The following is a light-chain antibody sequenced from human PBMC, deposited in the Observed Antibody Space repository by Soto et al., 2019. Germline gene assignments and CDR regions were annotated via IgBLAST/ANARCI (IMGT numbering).Light chain of an antibody. CDR3: GTWDTSLSAVV. Sequence: QSVLTQPPSVSAAPGQKVTISCSGSSSNIGKNYVSWYQRLPGTAPKLLIYDNNERSSGIPDRFSGSKSGPSATLGIAGLQTGDEADYYCGTWDTSLSAVVFGGGTKLTVL. CDR1: SSNIGKNY. V-gene: IGLV1-51*01. J-gene: IGLJ2*01. CDR2: DNN.